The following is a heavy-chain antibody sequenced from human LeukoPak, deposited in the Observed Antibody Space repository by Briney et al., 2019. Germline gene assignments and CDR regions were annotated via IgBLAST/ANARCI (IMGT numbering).Heavy chain of an antibody. Sequence: PGGSLRLSCAASGFTFSNYAMSWVRQAPGEGLEWVSAIGGSGGSTYYADSVKGRFTISRDNSKNTLYLRMNSLRAEDTALYYCARSSVWAFDIWGQGTMVTVSS. J-gene: IGHJ3*02. CDR2: IGGSGGST. V-gene: IGHV3-23*01. CDR1: GFTFSNYA. D-gene: IGHD1-14*01. CDR3: ARSSVWAFDI.